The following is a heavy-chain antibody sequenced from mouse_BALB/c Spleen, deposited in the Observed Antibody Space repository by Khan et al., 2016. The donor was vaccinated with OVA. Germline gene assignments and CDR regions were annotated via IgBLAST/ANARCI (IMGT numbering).Heavy chain of an antibody. J-gene: IGHJ2*01. V-gene: IGHV10-1*01. D-gene: IGHD1-1*01. Sequence: EVELVESGGGLVQPKGSLKLSCATSGFTFNTYAMNWVRQAPGKGLEWIARIRNKSNNYATHYADSVKDRFTISRDDSQRILYLQMNTLKTADTAIYYCVRHSDYYCRRYREDYFDYWGQGTTLTVSA. CDR3: VRHSDYYCRRYREDYFDY. CDR2: IRNKSNNYAT. CDR1: GFTFNTYA.